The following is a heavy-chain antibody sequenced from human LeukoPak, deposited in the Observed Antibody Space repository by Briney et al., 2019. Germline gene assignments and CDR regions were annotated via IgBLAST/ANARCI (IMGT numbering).Heavy chain of an antibody. Sequence: GGSLRLSCAASGFTFSNYWMSWVRQAPGKGREWVANIKQDGSEKYYVDSVKGRFTISRDNAKNSLYLQMNSVRDEDTAVYYCASSYYDFWGGYYHYFDYWGQGTLVTVSS. CDR2: IKQDGSEK. J-gene: IGHJ4*02. D-gene: IGHD3-3*01. V-gene: IGHV3-7*01. CDR3: ASSYYDFWGGYYHYFDY. CDR1: GFTFSNYW.